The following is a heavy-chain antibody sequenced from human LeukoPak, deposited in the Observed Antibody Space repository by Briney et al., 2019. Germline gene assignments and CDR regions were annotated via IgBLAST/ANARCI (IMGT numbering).Heavy chain of an antibody. CDR3: ARSGVAAVRGALGMDV. CDR1: GNSFTGYW. J-gene: IGHJ6*04. CDR2: IDPSDSYT. Sequence: GESLKISCQASGNSFTGYWISWVRQMPGKGLEWMGRIDPSDSYTNYSPSFQGHVTISVDKSITTAYLQWSSLKASDTAMYYCARSGVAAVRGALGMDVWGKGTTVTVSS. D-gene: IGHD6-25*01. V-gene: IGHV5-10-1*01.